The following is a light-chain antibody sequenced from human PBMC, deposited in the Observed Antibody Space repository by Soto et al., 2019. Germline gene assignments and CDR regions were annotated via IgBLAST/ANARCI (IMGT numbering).Light chain of an antibody. Sequence: QSALTQPPSASGSLGQSVTISCTGTSSDVGGYNYVSWYQHHPGKAPKLMIYEVTKRPSGVPDRFSGSKSGNTASLTVSGLQAEDETDYYCSSYAGTNGVLFGGGTQLTVL. CDR3: SSYAGTNGVL. J-gene: IGLJ2*01. V-gene: IGLV2-8*01. CDR1: SSDVGGYNY. CDR2: EVT.